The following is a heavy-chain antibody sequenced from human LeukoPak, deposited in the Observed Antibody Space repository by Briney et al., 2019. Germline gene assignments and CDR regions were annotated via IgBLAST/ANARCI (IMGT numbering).Heavy chain of an antibody. Sequence: ASVKVSCKASGYTFTSYGISWVRQAPGQGLEWMGWISAYNGNTNYAQKLQGRVTMTTDTSTSTAYMELRSLRSDDTAVYYCAREGGPVYYDFWSGHPTADYWGQGTLVTVSS. CDR1: GYTFTSYG. CDR2: ISAYNGNT. CDR3: AREGGPVYYDFWSGHPTADY. J-gene: IGHJ4*02. D-gene: IGHD3-3*01. V-gene: IGHV1-18*01.